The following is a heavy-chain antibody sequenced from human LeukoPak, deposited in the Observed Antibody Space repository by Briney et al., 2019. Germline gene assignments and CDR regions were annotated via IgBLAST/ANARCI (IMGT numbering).Heavy chain of an antibody. CDR2: MNPNSGNT. J-gene: IGHJ4*02. V-gene: IGHV1-8*01. CDR1: GCTVTSYD. D-gene: IGHD2-2*01. Sequence: ASVKVSCKASGCTVTSYDIIWVRQAAGQGLEGMGWMNPNSGNTGYAQKFQGRVTMTRNTSISTAYMELSGLRSEDSAVYYCARGPGYGSSTSCRGGFDYWGQGTLVTVSS. CDR3: ARGPGYGSSTSCRGGFDY.